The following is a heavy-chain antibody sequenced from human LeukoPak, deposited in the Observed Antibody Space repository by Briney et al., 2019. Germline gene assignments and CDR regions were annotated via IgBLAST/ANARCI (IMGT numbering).Heavy chain of an antibody. CDR3: ARDVRKQGLWS. J-gene: IGHJ4*02. Sequence: GGSLRLSCAASGFTVSTNYMSWVRQAPGKGLEWVSIIHSGDRTDYADSLKGGSTISRDTSKNTLYLQMSSLRAEDTAVYYCARDVRKQGLWSWGQGTLVTVSS. V-gene: IGHV3-66*01. D-gene: IGHD3-10*01. CDR2: IHSGDRT. CDR1: GFTVSTNY.